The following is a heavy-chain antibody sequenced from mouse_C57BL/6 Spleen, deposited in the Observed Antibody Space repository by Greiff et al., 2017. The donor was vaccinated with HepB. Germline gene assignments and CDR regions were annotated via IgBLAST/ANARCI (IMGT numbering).Heavy chain of an antibody. CDR3: ARRGYGSSHYFDY. Sequence: VQLQQSGAELVKPGASVKISCKASGYAFSSYWMNWVKQRPGKGLEWIGQIYPGDGDTNYNGKFKGKATLTADKSSSTAYMQLSSLTSEDSAVYFCARRGYGSSHYFDYWGQGTTLTVSS. CDR1: GYAFSSYW. CDR2: IYPGDGDT. D-gene: IGHD1-1*01. J-gene: IGHJ2*01. V-gene: IGHV1-80*01.